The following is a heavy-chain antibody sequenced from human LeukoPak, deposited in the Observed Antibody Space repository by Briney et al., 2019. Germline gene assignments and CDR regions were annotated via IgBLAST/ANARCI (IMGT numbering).Heavy chain of an antibody. CDR1: GFILKNHW. Sequence: GGSLRLSCEASGFILKNHWMTWVRQAPGRGLGWVANINQDGSETFYLDSVEGRFTISRDKAKNSLCLQLDSQRAEGPAVYYCARVWQYYHDYSAFDIWGQGTMVTVS. D-gene: IGHD3-16*01. V-gene: IGHV3-7*01. J-gene: IGHJ3*02. CDR2: INQDGSET. CDR3: ARVWQYYHDYSAFDI.